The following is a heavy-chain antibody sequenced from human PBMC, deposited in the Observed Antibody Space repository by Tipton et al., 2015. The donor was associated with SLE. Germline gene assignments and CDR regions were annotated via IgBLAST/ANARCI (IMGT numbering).Heavy chain of an antibody. J-gene: IGHJ6*03. CDR1: GFTFSTFG. Sequence: SLRLSCAASGFTFSTFGMSWVRQAPGPGLEWVSVISSGGSSYYADSVKGRFTISRDNSKNNLYLQMNSLRAEDTAVYYCARRYCGGECPGNYYYHMDVWGKGTTVTVSS. D-gene: IGHD2-21*01. CDR3: ARRYCGGECPGNYYYHMDV. V-gene: IGHV3-23*03. CDR2: ISSGGSS.